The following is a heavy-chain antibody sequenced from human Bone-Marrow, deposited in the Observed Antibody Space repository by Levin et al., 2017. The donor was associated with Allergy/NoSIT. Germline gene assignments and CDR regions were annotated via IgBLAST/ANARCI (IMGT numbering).Heavy chain of an antibody. V-gene: IGHV1-69*13. J-gene: IGHJ4*02. CDR2: IIDIFRQA. CDR3: ACSIYSYYAFSFDY. D-gene: IGHD5-12*01. Sequence: SVKVSCKASGGSFGGQAFSWVRQAPGQGLEWMGGIIDIFRQANYAQKFQGRVTITADASTSTVYMELCSLRSDDTAVYYCACSIYSYYAFSFDYCGQGTMVAVSS. CDR1: GGSFGGQA.